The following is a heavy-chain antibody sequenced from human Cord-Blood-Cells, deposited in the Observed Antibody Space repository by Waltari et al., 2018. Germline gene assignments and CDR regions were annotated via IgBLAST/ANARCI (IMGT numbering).Heavy chain of an antibody. Sequence: QLQLQESGPGLVKPSETLSLTCTVSGGSISSSSYYWGWIRQPPGKGLEWIGSIYYSGHTSYNPTLKIRVTISVDTSKNQFSLKLSSVTAADTAVYYCARHRKNITIFGVVIISNWFDPWGQGTLVTVSS. J-gene: IGHJ5*02. CDR1: GGSISSSSYY. CDR2: IYYSGHT. V-gene: IGHV4-39*01. CDR3: ARHRKNITIFGVVIISNWFDP. D-gene: IGHD3-3*01.